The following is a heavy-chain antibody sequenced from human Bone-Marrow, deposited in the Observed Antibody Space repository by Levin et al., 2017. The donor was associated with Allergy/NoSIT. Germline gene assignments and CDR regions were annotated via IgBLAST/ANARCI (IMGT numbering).Heavy chain of an antibody. D-gene: IGHD3-10*01. CDR3: ARSTYGYFDY. V-gene: IGHV3-74*01. CDR1: GFNFNSYW. J-gene: IGHJ4*02. CDR2: INSDADRV. Sequence: PGGSLRLSCVASGFNFNSYWMHWVRQVPGKGLEWVSRINSDADRVSYADSVRGRFTISRDSAKDTLFLEMNSLRVEDTAVYFCARSTYGYFDYWGQGSLVSVSS.